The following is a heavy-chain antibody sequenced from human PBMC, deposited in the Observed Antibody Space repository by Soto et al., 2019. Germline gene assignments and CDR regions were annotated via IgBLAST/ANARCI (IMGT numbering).Heavy chain of an antibody. J-gene: IGHJ6*02. CDR3: ARDFGTARMDV. CDR1: GASITTYY. D-gene: IGHD1-7*01. Sequence: XATLSLACTVSGASITTYYWNWIRQPAGKGLEWIGRIYRNGNTNSNPSLKSRVTMSVDTSKNQFSLRVRSVTAADTAVYYCARDFGTARMDVWGQGTTVTVSS. CDR2: IYRNGNT. V-gene: IGHV4-4*07.